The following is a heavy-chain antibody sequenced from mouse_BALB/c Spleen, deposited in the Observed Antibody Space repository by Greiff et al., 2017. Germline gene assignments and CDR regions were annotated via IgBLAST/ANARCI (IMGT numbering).Heavy chain of an antibody. CDR1: GFTFSSYG. J-gene: IGHJ4*01. Sequence: EVQVVESGGDLVKPGGSLKLSCAASGFTFSSYGMSWVRQTPDKRLEWVATISSGGSYTYYPDSVKGRFTISRDNAKNTLYLQMSSLKSEDTAMYYCARPHWEDYAMDYWGQGTSVTVSS. CDR2: ISSGGSYT. CDR3: ARPHWEDYAMDY. D-gene: IGHD4-1*01. V-gene: IGHV5-6*01.